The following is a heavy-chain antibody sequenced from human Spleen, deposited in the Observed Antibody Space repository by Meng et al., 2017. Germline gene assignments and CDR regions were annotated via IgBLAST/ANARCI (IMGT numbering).Heavy chain of an antibody. D-gene: IGHD2-2*01. J-gene: IGHJ3*02. V-gene: IGHV3-21*01. CDR3: ARDGKYQLGDAFDI. Sequence: GESLKISCAASGFTFSSYSMNWVRQAPGKGLEWVSSISSSSSYIYYADSVKGRFTISRDNAKNSLYLQMNSLRAEDTAVYYCARDGKYQLGDAFDIWGQGTMVTVSS. CDR2: ISSSSSYI. CDR1: GFTFSSYS.